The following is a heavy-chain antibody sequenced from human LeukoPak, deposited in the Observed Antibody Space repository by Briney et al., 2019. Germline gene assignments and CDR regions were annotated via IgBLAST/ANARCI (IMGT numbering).Heavy chain of an antibody. J-gene: IGHJ4*02. Sequence: GGSLRLSCAASGCTFSSYSMNWVRQAPGKGLEWVSSISSSSSYIYYADSVKGRFTISRDNAKNSLYLQMNSLRTEDTAVYYCARVGPSDIVVVVALDYWGQGTLVTVSS. CDR3: ARVGPSDIVVVVALDY. V-gene: IGHV3-21*01. D-gene: IGHD2-15*01. CDR2: ISSSSSYI. CDR1: GCTFSSYS.